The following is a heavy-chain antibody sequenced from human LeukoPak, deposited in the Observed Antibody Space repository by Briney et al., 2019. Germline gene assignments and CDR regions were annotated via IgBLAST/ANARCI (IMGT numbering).Heavy chain of an antibody. CDR3: AKDGDYSNYVFRFDY. Sequence: GGSLRLSCAASGFTFSSYGMHWVRQAPGKGLEWVAFIRYDGSNKYYADSVKGRFTISRDNSKNTLYLQMNSLRAEDTAVYYCAKDGDYSNYVFRFDYWGQGTLVTVSS. D-gene: IGHD4-11*01. CDR1: GFTFSSYG. V-gene: IGHV3-30*02. J-gene: IGHJ4*02. CDR2: IRYDGSNK.